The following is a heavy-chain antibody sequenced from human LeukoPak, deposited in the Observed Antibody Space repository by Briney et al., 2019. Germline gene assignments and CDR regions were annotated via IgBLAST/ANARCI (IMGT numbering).Heavy chain of an antibody. D-gene: IGHD6-13*01. CDR2: ISYDGSNK. Sequence: GGSLRLSCAASGFTFSSYAMHWVRQAPGKGLEWVAVISYDGSNKYYADSVKGRFTISRDNSKNTLYLQMNSLRAEDTAVYYCASTYSSSWSSYWGQGTLVTVSS. CDR3: ASTYSSSWSSY. J-gene: IGHJ4*02. CDR1: GFTFSSYA. V-gene: IGHV3-30-3*01.